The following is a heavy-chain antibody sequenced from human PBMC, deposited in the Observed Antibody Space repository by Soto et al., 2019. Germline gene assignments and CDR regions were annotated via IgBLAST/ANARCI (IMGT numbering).Heavy chain of an antibody. V-gene: IGHV3-53*01. D-gene: IGHD3-3*01. CDR2: IYSGGST. CDR1: GFTVSSNY. CDR3: ARDNTTYYDFWSGPYYYGMDV. J-gene: IGHJ6*02. Sequence: GGSLRLSCAASGFTVSSNYMSWVRQAPGKGLEWVSVIYSGGSTYYADSVKGRFTISRDNSKNTLYLQMNSLRAEDTAVYYCARDNTTYYDFWSGPYYYGMDVWGQGTTVTVSS.